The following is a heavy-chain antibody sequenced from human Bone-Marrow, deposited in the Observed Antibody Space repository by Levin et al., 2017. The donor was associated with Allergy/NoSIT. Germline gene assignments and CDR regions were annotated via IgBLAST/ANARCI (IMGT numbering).Heavy chain of an antibody. J-gene: IGHJ6*02. CDR1: SVSFNSYW. V-gene: IGHV3-7*01. CDR2: IKQGGNEK. CDR3: ARELSSWSNQYYYSGLDV. D-gene: IGHD6-13*01. Sequence: GESLKISCAASSVSFNSYWMTWVRQAPGKGLEWVANIKQGGNEKYYGDSVNGRFTISRDDAKNSVFLQMNSLRAEDTAVYFCARELSSWSNQYYYSGLDVWGQGTTVTVSS.